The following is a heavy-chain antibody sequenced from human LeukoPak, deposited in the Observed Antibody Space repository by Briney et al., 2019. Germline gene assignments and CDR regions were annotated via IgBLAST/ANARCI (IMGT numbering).Heavy chain of an antibody. CDR2: VRSKAYGGTP. CDR3: TRSFVGPNKFDY. Sequence: GGSLRLFSAASGVTFSSYGMSWVRQAPGRGLEWVGVVRSKAYGGTPEYGASVKGRFTISRDDSKSIAYLQMNSLKTDDTALYYCTRSFVGPNKFDYWGQGTLVTVSS. V-gene: IGHV3-49*04. J-gene: IGHJ4*02. D-gene: IGHD1-26*01. CDR1: GVTFSSYG.